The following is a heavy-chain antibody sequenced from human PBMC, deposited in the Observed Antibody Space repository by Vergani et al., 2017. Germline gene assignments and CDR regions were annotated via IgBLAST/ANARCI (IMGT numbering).Heavy chain of an antibody. V-gene: IGHV1-2*02. D-gene: IGHD4/OR15-4a*01. J-gene: IGHJ5*02. CDR2: INPKSGVT. CDR1: GYSFIAYY. CDR3: ARDHVGSASYMAWFDP. Sequence: QVHLVQSGVEVKKPGASVKITCRASGYSFIAYYIHWIRQAPGQGLEWMGWINPKSGVTNYAQKFQGRVTLTGDTYIATVYMGLTNLRSTDTATFYCARDHVGSASYMAWFDPWGQGSPVIVSS.